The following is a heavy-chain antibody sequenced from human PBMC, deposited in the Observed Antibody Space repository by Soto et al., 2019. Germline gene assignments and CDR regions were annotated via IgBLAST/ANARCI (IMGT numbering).Heavy chain of an antibody. J-gene: IGHJ4*02. CDR3: AEGNYYDSTGPCFIDY. CDR2: IIPMFGTA. CDR1: GGSFSSYG. V-gene: IGHV1-69*12. D-gene: IGHD3-22*01. Sequence: QVQLVQSGAEVKKPGSSVKVSCKASGGSFSSYGISWVRQAPGQGLEWMGGIIPMFGTAKYVKKFQGRVTIIADEFTSTVHMELSSLRAEATAVYYCAEGNYYDSTGPCFIDYWGQGTRVTVSS.